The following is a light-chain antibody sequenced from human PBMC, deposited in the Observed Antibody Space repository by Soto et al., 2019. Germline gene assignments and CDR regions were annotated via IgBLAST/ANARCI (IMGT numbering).Light chain of an antibody. CDR1: SSDVGGYKF. CDR3: LSYTSANTRV. Sequence: QSALTQPASVSASPGQSITISCTGTSSDVGGYKFVSWYQHHPGKAPKLMIYEVNNRPSGVSNRFSGPKSGNTASLTISGLQPEDEADYYCLSYTSANTRVFGGGTKLTVL. CDR2: EVN. J-gene: IGLJ3*02. V-gene: IGLV2-14*01.